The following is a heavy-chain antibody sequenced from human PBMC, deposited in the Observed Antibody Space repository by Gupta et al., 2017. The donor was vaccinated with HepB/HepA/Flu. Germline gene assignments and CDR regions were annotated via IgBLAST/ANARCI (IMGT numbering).Heavy chain of an antibody. D-gene: IGHD2-8*02. Sequence: VAVIWYDGSNKYYADSVKGRFTISRDNSKNTLYLQMNSLRAEDTAVYYCAREGVLGLKLPLDYWGQGTLVTVSS. CDR2: IWYDGSNK. V-gene: IGHV3-33*01. CDR3: AREGVLGLKLPLDY. J-gene: IGHJ4*02.